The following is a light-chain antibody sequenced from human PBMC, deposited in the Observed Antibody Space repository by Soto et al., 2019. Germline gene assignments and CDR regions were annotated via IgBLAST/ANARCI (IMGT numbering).Light chain of an antibody. CDR2: EVS. CDR3: SSYTSSSTLGGV. CDR1: SSDVAGYNY. V-gene: IGLV2-14*01. J-gene: IGLJ1*01. Sequence: QSVLTQPASVSGSPGQSITISCTGTSSDVAGYNYVSWYQQHPDKAPKLMIYEVSNRPSGVSNRFSGSKSGNTASLTISGLQAEDEADYYCSSYTSSSTLGGVFGTGTKVTVL.